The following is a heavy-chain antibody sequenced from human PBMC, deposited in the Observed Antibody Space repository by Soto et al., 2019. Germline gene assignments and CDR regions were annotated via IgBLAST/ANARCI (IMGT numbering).Heavy chain of an antibody. Sequence: GWSLRLSWAACVFTFSSYAMTWVRQSPGKGLEWVSVISGSGASTYYADSVKGRFTISRDNSKNTLFLQMNSLSAEDTAVYFCPKLGGPTAVAANFDYWGQGTLVTVSS. J-gene: IGHJ4*02. V-gene: IGHV3-23*01. CDR1: VFTFSSYA. CDR2: ISGSGAST. CDR3: PKLGGPTAVAANFDY. D-gene: IGHD6-19*01.